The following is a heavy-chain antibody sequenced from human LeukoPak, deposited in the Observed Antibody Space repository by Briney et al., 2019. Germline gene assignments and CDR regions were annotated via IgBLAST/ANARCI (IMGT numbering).Heavy chain of an antibody. CDR2: ISGSGGST. V-gene: IGHV3-23*01. J-gene: IGHJ4*02. CDR1: GFTFSSYA. D-gene: IGHD3-22*01. Sequence: GGSLRLSCAASGFTFSSYAMSWVRQTPGKGLEWVSAISGSGGSTYYADSVKGRFTISRDNSKNTLYLQMNSLRAEDTAVYYCAKVNADYYDSSGYPGSWGQGTLVTVSS. CDR3: AKVNADYYDSSGYPGS.